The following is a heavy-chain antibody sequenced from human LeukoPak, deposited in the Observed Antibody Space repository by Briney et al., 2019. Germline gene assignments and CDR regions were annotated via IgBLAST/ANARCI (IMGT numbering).Heavy chain of an antibody. D-gene: IGHD1/OR15-1a*01. CDR1: GGSISSGAYY. Sequence: SETLSLTCTVSGGSISSGAYYWTWIRQHPGEGLEWIGYIYHGGSTYYNPSLKSRVTMSVDTSKNQFSLEMSSVTAADTAVYYCSRGLATTRGYNWFDTWGQGTLVTVSS. CDR3: SRGLATTRGYNWFDT. V-gene: IGHV4-31*03. CDR2: IYHGGST. J-gene: IGHJ5*02.